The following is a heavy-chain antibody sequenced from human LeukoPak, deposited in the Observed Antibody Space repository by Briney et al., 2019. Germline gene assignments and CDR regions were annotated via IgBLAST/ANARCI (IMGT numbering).Heavy chain of an antibody. D-gene: IGHD3-3*01. V-gene: IGHV1-18*01. CDR2: ISAYNGNT. Sequence: GASVKVSCKASGYTFTSYGISWVRQAPGQGPEWMGWISAYNGNTNYAQKLQGRVTMTTDTSTSTAYMELRSLRSDDTAVYYCARDDQRFLEWLFFRGSTFDIWGQGTMVTVSS. J-gene: IGHJ3*02. CDR1: GYTFTSYG. CDR3: ARDDQRFLEWLFFRGSTFDI.